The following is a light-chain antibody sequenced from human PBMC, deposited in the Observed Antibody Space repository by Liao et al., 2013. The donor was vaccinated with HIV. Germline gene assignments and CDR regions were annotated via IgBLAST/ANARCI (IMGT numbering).Light chain of an antibody. V-gene: IGLV3-1*01. CDR2: QDS. J-gene: IGLJ3*02. CDR3: QAWDSSAWV. Sequence: SSELTQPPSVSVSPGQTASITCSGDKLGDKYACWYQQKPGQSPVLVIYQDSKRPSGIPERFSGSNSGNTATLTISGTQAMDEAAYYCQAWDSSAWVFGGGTKLTVL. CDR1: KLGDKY.